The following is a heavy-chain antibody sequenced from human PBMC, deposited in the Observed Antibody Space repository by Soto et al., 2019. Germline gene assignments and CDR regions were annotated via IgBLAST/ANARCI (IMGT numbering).Heavy chain of an antibody. CDR2: IYTSGTT. CDR1: GRSMSGYY. Sequence: SETLSLTCTVSGRSMSGYYWSWIRQPAGERLEWIGGIYTSGTTDFNPSLKGRVTMSVDTSKNQFSLKLTSVTAADTALYYCAREDFYATGYYFXWGQVTQFTVS. J-gene: IGHJ4*02. D-gene: IGHD3-9*01. V-gene: IGHV4-4*07. CDR3: AREDFYATGYYFX.